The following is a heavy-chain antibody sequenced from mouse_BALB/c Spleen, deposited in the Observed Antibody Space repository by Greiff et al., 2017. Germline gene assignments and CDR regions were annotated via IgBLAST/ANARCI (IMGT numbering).Heavy chain of an antibody. V-gene: IGHV1S81*02. J-gene: IGHJ2*01. CDR3: TREGNYYFDY. D-gene: IGHD2-1*01. CDR1: GYTFTSYY. CDR2: INPSNGGT. Sequence: VQLQQPGAELVKPGASVKLSCKASGYTFTSYYMYWVKQRPGQGLEWIGGINPSNGGTNFNEKFKSKATLTVDKSSSTAYMQLSSLTSEDSAVYYCTREGNYYFDYWGQGTTLTVSS.